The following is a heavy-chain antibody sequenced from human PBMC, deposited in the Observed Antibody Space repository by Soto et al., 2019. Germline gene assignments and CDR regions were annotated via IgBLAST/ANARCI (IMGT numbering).Heavy chain of an antibody. CDR1: GGTFSSYA. CDR3: ARGAGTTGYYYYYGMDV. CDR2: IIPIFGTA. J-gene: IGHJ6*02. D-gene: IGHD1-1*01. V-gene: IGHV1-69*12. Sequence: QVQLVQSGAEVKKPGSSVKVSCKASGGTFSSYAISWVQQAPGQGLEWMGGIIPIFGTANYAQKFQGRVTITADESTSTAYMELSSLRSEDTAVYYCARGAGTTGYYYYYGMDVWGQGTTVTVSS.